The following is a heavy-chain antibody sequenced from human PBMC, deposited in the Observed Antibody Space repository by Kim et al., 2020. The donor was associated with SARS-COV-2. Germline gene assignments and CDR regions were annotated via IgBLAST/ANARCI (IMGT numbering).Heavy chain of an antibody. D-gene: IGHD3-22*01. J-gene: IGHJ4*02. CDR2: IKQDGSET. CDR1: GFTFSSYC. Sequence: GGSLRLSCAASGFTFSSYCMSWVRQAPGKGLEWVANIKQDGSETYYVDSVKGRFTISRDNAKNALYLQMNSLRAEDTAVYYCARLKTNAPRTNYYDSSGYYQFDHWGQGTLVTVYS. CDR3: ARLKTNAPRTNYYDSSGYYQFDH. V-gene: IGHV3-7*01.